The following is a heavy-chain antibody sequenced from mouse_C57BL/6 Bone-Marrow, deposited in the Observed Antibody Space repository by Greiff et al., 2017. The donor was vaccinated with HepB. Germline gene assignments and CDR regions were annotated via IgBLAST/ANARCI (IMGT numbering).Heavy chain of an antibody. CDR2: IDPNSGGT. Sequence: QVQLKQPGAELVKPGASVKLSCKASGYTFTSYWMHWVKQRPGRGLEWIGRIDPNSGGTKYNEKFKSKATLTVDKPSSTAYMQLSSLTSEDSAVSYCARVTTVVSWCFDVWGTGTTVTVSS. CDR1: GYTFTSYW. CDR3: ARVTTVVSWCFDV. D-gene: IGHD1-1*01. J-gene: IGHJ1*03. V-gene: IGHV1-72*01.